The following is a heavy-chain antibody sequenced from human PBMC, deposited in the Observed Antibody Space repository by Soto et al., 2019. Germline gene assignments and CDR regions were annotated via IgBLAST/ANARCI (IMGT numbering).Heavy chain of an antibody. V-gene: IGHV5-51*01. J-gene: IGHJ4*02. CDR1: GYSFTSYW. D-gene: IGHD6-6*01. CDR2: IYPDDSDT. Sequence: PGESLKISCRASGYSFTSYWIAWVRQTPGKGLEWMGIIYPDDSDTRYGPSFQGQVTISADKSITTAYLQWSSMKPSDSAIYYCARGGVAARTFDYWGQGTPVTVSS. CDR3: ARGGVAARTFDY.